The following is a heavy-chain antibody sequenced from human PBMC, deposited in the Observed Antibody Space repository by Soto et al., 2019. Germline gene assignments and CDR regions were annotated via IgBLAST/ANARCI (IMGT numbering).Heavy chain of an antibody. J-gene: IGHJ6*02. V-gene: IGHV3-21*01. CDR2: IASRSNYI. CDR3: ARNRRIAVEMDV. D-gene: IGHD2-21*01. CDR1: GFTFSDYN. Sequence: GGSLRLSCVASGFTFSDYNMNWLRQTPGKGLEWVSSIASRSNYIYYADSLKGRFTVSRDNARNSLYLQVDNLRAEDTAVYYCARNRRIAVEMDVWGQGTTVTVSS.